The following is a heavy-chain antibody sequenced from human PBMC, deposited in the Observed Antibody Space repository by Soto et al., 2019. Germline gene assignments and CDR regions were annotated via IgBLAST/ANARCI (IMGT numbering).Heavy chain of an antibody. V-gene: IGHV1-69*13. CDR3: ARGGNYYGSGSYYNEKYYFDY. Sequence: GASVKVSCKASGGTFSSYAISWVRQAPGQGLEWMGGIIPIFGTANYAQKFQGRVTITADESTSTAYMELSSLRSEDTAVYYCARGGNYYGSGSYYNEKYYFDYWGQGTLVTVSS. J-gene: IGHJ4*02. D-gene: IGHD3-10*01. CDR1: GGTFSSYA. CDR2: IIPIFGTA.